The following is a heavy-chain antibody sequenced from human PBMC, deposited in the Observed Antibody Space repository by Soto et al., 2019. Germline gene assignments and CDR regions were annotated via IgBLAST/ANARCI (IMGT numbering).Heavy chain of an antibody. CDR3: ARELKVEGPNNHGTHV. D-gene: IGHD1-1*01. V-gene: IGHV1-2*02. Sequence: ASVKVSCKASGYTFSDYYIHWVRQAPGQGLEWMGWINPNTGGSNYAEKFKGRVTMTRDTSIFTTHMRLNRLTSDDTAVYSCARELKVEGPNNHGTHVWSQATTGTVAS. CDR2: INPNTGGS. CDR1: GYTFSDYY. J-gene: IGHJ6*02.